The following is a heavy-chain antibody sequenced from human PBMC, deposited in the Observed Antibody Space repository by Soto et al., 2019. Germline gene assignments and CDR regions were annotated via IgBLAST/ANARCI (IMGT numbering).Heavy chain of an antibody. CDR2: ISGSGGST. Sequence: EVQLLESGGGLVQPGGSLRLSCAASGFTFNSYAMSWVRQAPGKGLEWVSAISGSGGSTYYADSVKGRFTISRDNSKNTLYLQMNSLRAEDTAVYYCAKDWGAVPSYFDYWGQGTLVTVSS. V-gene: IGHV3-23*01. CDR3: AKDWGAVPSYFDY. D-gene: IGHD1-26*01. CDR1: GFTFNSYA. J-gene: IGHJ4*02.